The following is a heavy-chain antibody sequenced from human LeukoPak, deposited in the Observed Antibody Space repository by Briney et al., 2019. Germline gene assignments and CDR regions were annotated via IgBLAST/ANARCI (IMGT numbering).Heavy chain of an antibody. CDR1: GFTFSSYC. J-gene: IGHJ4*02. CDR3: ARDVVGYEQYFDN. Sequence: GGSLRLSCAASGFTFSSYCMHWVRQAPGKGLVWVSRINSDGSSTSYADSVKGRFTISRDNAKNTLYLQMNSLRAEDTAVYYCARDVVGYEQYFDNWGQGTLVTVSS. CDR2: INSDGSST. D-gene: IGHD5-12*01. V-gene: IGHV3-74*01.